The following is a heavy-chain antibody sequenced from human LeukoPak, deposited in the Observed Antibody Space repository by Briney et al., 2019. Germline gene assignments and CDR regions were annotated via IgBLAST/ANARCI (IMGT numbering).Heavy chain of an antibody. CDR2: ISRSSSYI. V-gene: IGHV3-21*01. J-gene: IGHJ6*03. D-gene: IGHD3-10*01. Sequence: GGSLRLSCAASGFTFSNYSMNWVRQAPGRGLEWVSSISRSSSYIYYADSVKGRFTISRDNAKNSLYLQMNSPRAEDTAVYYCAREGSGYYMDVWGKGTTVTVSS. CDR3: AREGSGYYMDV. CDR1: GFTFSNYS.